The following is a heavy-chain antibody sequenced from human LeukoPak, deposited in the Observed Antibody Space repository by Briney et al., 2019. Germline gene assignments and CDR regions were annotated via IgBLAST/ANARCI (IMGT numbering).Heavy chain of an antibody. CDR2: IYYSGST. V-gene: IGHV4-59*08. D-gene: IGHD6-13*01. CDR1: GGSISSYY. Sequence: PSETLSLTCTVSGGSISSYYWSWIRQPPGKGLGWVGYIYYSGSTNYNPSLKSRVTISVDTSKNQFSLKLSSVTAADTAVYYCARHRTSSSWYRSWFDPWGQGTLVTVSS. CDR3: ARHRTSSSWYRSWFDP. J-gene: IGHJ5*02.